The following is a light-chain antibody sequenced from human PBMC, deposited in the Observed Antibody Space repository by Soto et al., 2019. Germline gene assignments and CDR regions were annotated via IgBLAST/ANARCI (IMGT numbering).Light chain of an antibody. Sequence: EIVLTQSPATLSLSPGERATLSCRASQSVRSYLAWYQQKPGQAPRLLIYDASNRATGIPARFSGGGSGTDFTLTISSLEPEDFAVYYCHQRSNWPPWTFGQGTKV. CDR3: HQRSNWPPWT. CDR2: DAS. CDR1: QSVRSY. V-gene: IGKV3-11*01. J-gene: IGKJ1*01.